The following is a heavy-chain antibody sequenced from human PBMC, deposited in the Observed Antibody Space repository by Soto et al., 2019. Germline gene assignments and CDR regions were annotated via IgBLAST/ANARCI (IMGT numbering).Heavy chain of an antibody. D-gene: IGHD3-22*01. V-gene: IGHV3-74*01. CDR1: GFTFGSHW. J-gene: IGHJ4*02. CDR3: ARFDTSYDTSGFLY. Sequence: EVQLVESGGGLVQPGGSLRLSCAASGFTFGSHWMHWVRQAPGKGLVYVSRISSGGTTTNYEESVKGRFTISRDNARNTLNLQMNSLRVEDTAVYYCARFDTSYDTSGFLYWGQGTPVTVSS. CDR2: ISSGGTTT.